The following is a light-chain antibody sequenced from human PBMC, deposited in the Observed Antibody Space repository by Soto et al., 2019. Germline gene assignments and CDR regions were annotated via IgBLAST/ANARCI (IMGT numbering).Light chain of an antibody. V-gene: IGLV7-46*01. Sequence: QAVVTQEPSLTVSPGGTVTLTCGSSTGAVTSGHSPYWFQQKPGQAPRTLIYDTSNRHSRTPARFSGSLLGGKAAPTLSGAQPEDEAEYYCLLSYSGARPYVFGTGTKVTVL. J-gene: IGLJ1*01. CDR2: DTS. CDR3: LLSYSGARPYV. CDR1: TGAVTSGHS.